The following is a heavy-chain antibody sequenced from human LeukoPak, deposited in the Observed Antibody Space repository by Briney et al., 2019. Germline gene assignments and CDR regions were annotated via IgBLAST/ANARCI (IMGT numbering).Heavy chain of an antibody. J-gene: IGHJ4*02. CDR1: GFTFSSYA. CDR3: AKTTAGYSSGRYPGWPIDY. Sequence: PGGSLRLSCAASGFTFSSYAMSWVRQAPGKGLEWVSGISGSGGDTYFADSVKGRFTISRDHSKNTVSLQMDSLRVEDTAVYYCAKTTAGYSSGRYPGWPIDYWGQGTLVTVSS. V-gene: IGHV3-23*01. D-gene: IGHD6-19*01. CDR2: ISGSGGDT.